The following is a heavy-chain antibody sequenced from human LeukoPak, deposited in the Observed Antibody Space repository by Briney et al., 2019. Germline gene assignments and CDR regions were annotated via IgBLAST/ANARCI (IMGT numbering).Heavy chain of an antibody. CDR3: AKVTGSGSYLADAFDI. CDR2: ISGSGDST. J-gene: IGHJ3*02. CDR1: GLTISSYG. Sequence: GGSLRLSCAASGLTISSYGMNWVRQAPGKGLEWVSSISGSGDSTYHADSVRGRFTVSRDKSKNTLYLQMKSLRAEDTAVYYCAKVTGSGSYLADAFDIWGHGTVVSVSS. D-gene: IGHD3-10*01. V-gene: IGHV3-23*01.